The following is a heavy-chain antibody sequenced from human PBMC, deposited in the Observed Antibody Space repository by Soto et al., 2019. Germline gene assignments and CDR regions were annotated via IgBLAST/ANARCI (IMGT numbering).Heavy chain of an antibody. CDR2: VKSKSEGGTT. CDR3: VAGSPFEY. J-gene: IGHJ4*02. CDR1: GFIFRDAW. D-gene: IGHD2-21*01. Sequence: GGSLRLSCAASGFIFRDAWSSWVRQAPGKGLEWIGRVKSKSEGGTTDYAALVKGRFTVSRDDSINTVSLQMDSLKMEDTAVYFCVAGSPFEYWGQGTLVTVSS. V-gene: IGHV3-15*05.